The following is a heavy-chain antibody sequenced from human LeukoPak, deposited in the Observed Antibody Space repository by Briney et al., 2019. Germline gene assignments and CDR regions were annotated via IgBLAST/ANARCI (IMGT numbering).Heavy chain of an antibody. CDR2: INHSGST. V-gene: IGHV4-34*01. Sequence: SETLSLTCAVYGGSFSGYYWSWIRQPPGKGLEWIGEINHSGSTNYNPSLKSRDTISVDTSKNQFCLKLSSVTAADTAVYYCARGARHFDLWGRGTLVTVSS. CDR3: ARGARHFDL. J-gene: IGHJ2*01. CDR1: GGSFSGYY.